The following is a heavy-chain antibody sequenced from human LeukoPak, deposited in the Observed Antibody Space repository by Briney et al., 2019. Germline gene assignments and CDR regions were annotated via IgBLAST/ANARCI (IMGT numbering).Heavy chain of an antibody. D-gene: IGHD6-25*01. J-gene: IGHJ4*02. CDR1: GYSFTKYG. V-gene: IGHV1-18*01. Sequence: ASVKVSCKASGYSFTKYGITWVRQAPGQGLEWMGWISTYDGDTHYVQDLQGRFTMTTDTSTSTAYMELRSLRSDDTAVYYCAREGAAQGVYFDYWGQGTLVTVSS. CDR2: ISTYDGDT. CDR3: AREGAAQGVYFDY.